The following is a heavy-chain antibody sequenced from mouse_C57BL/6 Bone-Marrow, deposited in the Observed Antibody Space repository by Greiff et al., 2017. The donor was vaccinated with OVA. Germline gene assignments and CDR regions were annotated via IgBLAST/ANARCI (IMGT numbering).Heavy chain of an antibody. D-gene: IGHD2-2*01. CDR3: ASNYGYDGFAY. CDR1: GYTFTSYW. J-gene: IGHJ3*01. Sequence: QVQLQQPGAELVKPGASVKLSCKASGYTFTSYWMHWVKQRPGQGLEWIGMIHPNSGSTNYNEKFKSKATLTVDKSSSTAYMQLSSLTSEDSAVYYCASNYGYDGFAYWGQGTLVTVSA. V-gene: IGHV1-64*01. CDR2: IHPNSGST.